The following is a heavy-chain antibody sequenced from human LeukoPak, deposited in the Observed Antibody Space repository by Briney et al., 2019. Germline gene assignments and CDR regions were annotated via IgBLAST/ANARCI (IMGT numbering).Heavy chain of an antibody. Sequence: GGSLRLSCAASGFTFSSYGMNWVRQAPGKGLEWVSIIYSGGATFYADSVKGRFTISRENSKNTLWLQMSSLRAEDTAVYYCAREVNGHYYYYMDVWGKGTTVTVSS. J-gene: IGHJ6*03. CDR2: IYSGGAT. V-gene: IGHV3-66*01. CDR3: AREVNGHYYYYMDV. D-gene: IGHD2-8*01. CDR1: GFTFSSYG.